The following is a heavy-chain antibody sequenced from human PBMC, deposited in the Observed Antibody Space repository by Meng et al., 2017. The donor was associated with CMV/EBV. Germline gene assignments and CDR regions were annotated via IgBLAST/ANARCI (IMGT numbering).Heavy chain of an antibody. CDR2: ISSSSSYI. CDR1: GFTFSSYS. CDR3: ARDPSITPGQH. V-gene: IGHV3-21*01. J-gene: IGHJ1*01. Sequence: GESLKIPCAASGFTFSSYSMNWVRQAPGKGLEWVSSISSSSSYIYYADSVKGRFTISRDNAKNSLYLRMNSLRAEDTAVYYCARDPSITPGQHWGQGTLVTVSS. D-gene: IGHD5-24*01.